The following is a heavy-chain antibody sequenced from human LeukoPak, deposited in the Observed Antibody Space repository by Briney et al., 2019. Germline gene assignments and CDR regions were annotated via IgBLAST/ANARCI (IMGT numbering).Heavy chain of an antibody. CDR1: GGSVSSGTHY. J-gene: IGHJ4*02. Sequence: SETLSLTCTVSGGSVSSGTHYWSWIRQPPGKGLEWIGYIYYTGSTNYNPSLKSRVSMSIDTSKNQFSLKLTSVTAADTAVYYCASAPNVDFHDYWGQGTLVTVSS. CDR3: ASAPNVDFHDY. CDR2: IYYTGST. V-gene: IGHV4-61*01.